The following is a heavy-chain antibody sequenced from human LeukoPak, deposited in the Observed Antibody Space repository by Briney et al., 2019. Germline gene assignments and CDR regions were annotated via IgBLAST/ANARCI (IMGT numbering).Heavy chain of an antibody. Sequence: GGSLRLSCAVSGITLSNYAMSWVRQAPGEGLEWVAGISGSGGGTNYADSVKGRFTISRDNPTNTLYLQMNKLRADDTAVYFCAKRGVVTRVILVGFQKEAYYFDSWGQGALVTVSS. CDR3: AKRGVVTRVILVGFQKEAYYFDS. CDR1: GITLSNYA. J-gene: IGHJ4*02. CDR2: ISGSGGGT. D-gene: IGHD3-22*01. V-gene: IGHV3-23*01.